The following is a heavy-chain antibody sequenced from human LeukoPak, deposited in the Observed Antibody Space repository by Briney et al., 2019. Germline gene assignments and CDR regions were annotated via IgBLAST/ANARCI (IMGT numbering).Heavy chain of an antibody. V-gene: IGHV3-23*01. CDR1: GSTFITYA. Sequence: GGSLRLSCPAPGSTFITYALSWVRQAPGKGLEGVAGISISGGSTYYADSVKGRFTISRDNSKNTLYLQMNSLRAEDTAVYYCAKEARTSVPYYFDYWGQGTLVTVSS. CDR3: AKEARTSVPYYFDY. J-gene: IGHJ4*02. D-gene: IGHD1-1*01. CDR2: ISISGGST.